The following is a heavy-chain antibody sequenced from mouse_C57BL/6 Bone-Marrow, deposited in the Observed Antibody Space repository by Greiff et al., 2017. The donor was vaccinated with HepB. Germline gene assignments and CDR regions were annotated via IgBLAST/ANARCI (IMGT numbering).Heavy chain of an antibody. J-gene: IGHJ4*01. V-gene: IGHV10-3*01. D-gene: IGHD1-1*01. CDR3: VGGGGSSEDYYAMDY. Sequence: EVKLVESGGGLVQPKGSLKLSCAASGFTFNTYAMHWVRQPPGKGLEWVARIRSKSSNYATYYADSVKDRFTISRDDSQSMIYLQMNNLKTEDKAMYYYVGGGGSSEDYYAMDYWGQGTSVTVSS. CDR2: IRSKSSNYAT. CDR1: GFTFNTYA.